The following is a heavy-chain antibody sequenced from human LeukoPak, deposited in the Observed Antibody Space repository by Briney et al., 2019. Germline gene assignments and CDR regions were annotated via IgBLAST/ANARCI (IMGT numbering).Heavy chain of an antibody. CDR1: GFTFRSYG. Sequence: GGSLRLSCAASGFTFRSYGMHWVRQAPGKGLEWVALISYDGNNKYYADSVKGRFTISRDNSKNTLYLQMNSLRAEDTAVYYCARSLEDYVWGSYRPYNYFDYWGQGTLVTVSS. D-gene: IGHD3-16*02. V-gene: IGHV3-30*03. CDR3: ARSLEDYVWGSYRPYNYFDY. CDR2: ISYDGNNK. J-gene: IGHJ4*02.